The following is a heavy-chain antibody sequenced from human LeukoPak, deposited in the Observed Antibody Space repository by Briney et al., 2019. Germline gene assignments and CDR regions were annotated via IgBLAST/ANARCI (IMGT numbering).Heavy chain of an antibody. CDR1: GGSISSYY. Sequence: SETLSLTCTVSGGSISSYYWSWIRQPPGKGLEWIGYIYYSGSTNYNPSLKSQVTISVDTSKNQFSLKLSSVTAADTAVYYCARGGRVRPLDYWGQGTLVTVSS. D-gene: IGHD6-6*01. CDR2: IYYSGST. CDR3: ARGGRVRPLDY. J-gene: IGHJ4*02. V-gene: IGHV4-59*12.